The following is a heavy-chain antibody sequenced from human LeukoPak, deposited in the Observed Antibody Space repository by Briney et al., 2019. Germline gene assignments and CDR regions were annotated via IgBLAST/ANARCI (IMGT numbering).Heavy chain of an antibody. Sequence: GGSLRLSCTASGFTFSSYWMHWVRQAPGKGLVWVSRINSDGSSTSYADSVKGRFTVSRDNAKNTLYLQVNNLRAEDTAVYYCARGPSSNWSGLDFWGQGTLLTVSS. CDR1: GFTFSSYW. J-gene: IGHJ4*02. CDR2: INSDGSST. CDR3: ARGPSSNWSGLDF. V-gene: IGHV3-74*01. D-gene: IGHD6-13*01.